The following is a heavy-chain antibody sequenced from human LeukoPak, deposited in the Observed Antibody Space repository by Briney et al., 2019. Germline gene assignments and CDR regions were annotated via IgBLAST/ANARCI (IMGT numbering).Heavy chain of an antibody. V-gene: IGHV4-59*06. J-gene: IGHJ4*02. Sequence: SETLSLTCTVSGGSISSYYWSWIRQHPGKGLEWIGYIYYSGSTYYNPSLKSRVTISVDTSKNQFSLKLSSVTAADTAVYYCARAKVVPHFDYWGQGTLVTVSS. D-gene: IGHD3-22*01. CDR2: IYYSGST. CDR1: GGSISSYY. CDR3: ARAKVVPHFDY.